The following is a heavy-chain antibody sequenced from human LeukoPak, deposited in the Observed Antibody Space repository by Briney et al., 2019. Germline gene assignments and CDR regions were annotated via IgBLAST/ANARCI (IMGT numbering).Heavy chain of an antibody. J-gene: IGHJ4*02. V-gene: IGHV3-7*04. CDR1: GFTFSSYW. D-gene: IGHD5-24*01. CDR3: TRVGYIDEGIDY. CDR2: IKQDGSEK. Sequence: GGSLRLSCAASGFTFSSYWMTWVRQAPGKGLEWVANIKQDGSEKYYVDSVKGRFTISRDNAKNSLYLQMNSLRAEDTAIYYCTRVGYIDEGIDYWGQGTLVTVSS.